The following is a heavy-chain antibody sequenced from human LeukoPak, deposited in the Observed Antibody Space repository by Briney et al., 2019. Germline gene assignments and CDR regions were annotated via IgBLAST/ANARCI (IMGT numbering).Heavy chain of an antibody. CDR1: GGSLSSYY. J-gene: IGHJ5*02. CDR3: ASKESSGWYNWFDP. V-gene: IGHV4-4*07. Sequence: PSETLSLTCTVSGGSLSSYYWSWIRQPAGKGLEWIGRIYTSGSTNYNPSLKSRVTMSVDTSKNQFSLKLSSVTAADTAVYYCASKESSGWYNWFDPWGQGTLVTVSS. D-gene: IGHD6-19*01. CDR2: IYTSGST.